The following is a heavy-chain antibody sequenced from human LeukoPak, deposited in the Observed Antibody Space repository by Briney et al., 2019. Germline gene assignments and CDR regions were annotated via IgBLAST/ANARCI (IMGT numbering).Heavy chain of an antibody. Sequence: SETPSLTCTVSGGSISSSSYYWGWIRQPPGKGLEWIGSIYYSGSTHYNPSLKSRVTISVDTSKNQFSLKLSSVTAADTAVYYCARGLGSIYCSGGSCYSWFDPWGQGTLVTVSS. J-gene: IGHJ5*02. V-gene: IGHV4-39*07. CDR1: GGSISSSSYY. CDR2: IYYSGST. D-gene: IGHD2-15*01. CDR3: ARGLGSIYCSGGSCYSWFDP.